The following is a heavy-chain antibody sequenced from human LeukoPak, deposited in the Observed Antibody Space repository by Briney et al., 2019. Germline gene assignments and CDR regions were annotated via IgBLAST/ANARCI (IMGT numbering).Heavy chain of an antibody. CDR1: GGSFSGYY. J-gene: IGHJ4*02. Sequence: SETLSLTCGVYGGSFSGYYWSWIRQSPGKGLEWIGEINHSGSTKYNPSLKSRVTMSVDTSKNQLSLKLSSVTVADTAVYYCARNDINLDRGVIYGSFEGFDSWGQGTLVTVSS. CDR3: ARNDINLDRGVIYGSFEGFDS. CDR2: INHSGST. V-gene: IGHV4-34*01. D-gene: IGHD3-10*01.